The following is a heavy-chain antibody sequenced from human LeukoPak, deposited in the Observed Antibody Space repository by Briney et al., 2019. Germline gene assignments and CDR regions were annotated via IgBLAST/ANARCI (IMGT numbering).Heavy chain of an antibody. CDR1: GFTFSDYS. CDR2: ISSTSKYI. V-gene: IGHV3-21*01. Sequence: GGSLRLSCAASGFTFSDYSTNWVRQAPGKGLEWVSSISSTSKYIYYGDSVKGRFTISRDNAKNSLYLQMNSLRAEDTAVYYCARTENAESYYYGSGSFYYYMDVWGKGTTVTISS. D-gene: IGHD3-10*01. J-gene: IGHJ6*03. CDR3: ARTENAESYYYGSGSFYYYMDV.